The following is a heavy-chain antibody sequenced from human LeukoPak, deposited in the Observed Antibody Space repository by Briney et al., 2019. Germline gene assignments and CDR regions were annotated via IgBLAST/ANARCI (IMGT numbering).Heavy chain of an antibody. CDR3: ARDLVFAGGGYSGYDTPNWFDP. CDR1: GYTFTGYY. Sequence: ASVKVSCKASGYTFTGYYMHWVRQAPGQGLEWMGWINPNSGGTNYAQTFQGRVTMTRDTSISTAYMELSRLRSDDTAVYYCARDLVFAGGGYSGYDTPNWFDPWGQGTLVTVSS. V-gene: IGHV1-2*02. D-gene: IGHD5-12*01. J-gene: IGHJ5*02. CDR2: INPNSGGT.